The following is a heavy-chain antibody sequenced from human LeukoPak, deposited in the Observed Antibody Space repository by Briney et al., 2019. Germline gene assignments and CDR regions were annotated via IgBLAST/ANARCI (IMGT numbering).Heavy chain of an antibody. J-gene: IGHJ4*02. Sequence: MAGESLKISCKGSGYSFTNYWIGWVRQMPGKGLKWMGIIYPGDSDARYSPSFQGQVTISADKSISTAYLQWSSLKASDTAMYYCARRRDLYSGSYYPFDYWGQGTLVTVSS. V-gene: IGHV5-51*01. CDR2: IYPGDSDA. D-gene: IGHD1-26*01. CDR1: GYSFTNYW. CDR3: ARRRDLYSGSYYPFDY.